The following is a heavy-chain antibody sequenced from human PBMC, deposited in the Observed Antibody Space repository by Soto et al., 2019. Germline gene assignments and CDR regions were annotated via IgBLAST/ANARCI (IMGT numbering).Heavy chain of an antibody. Sequence: SETLSLTCTVSGGSISSGGYYWSWIRQHPGKGLEWLGYIYYSGSTYYNPSLKSRVTISVDTSKNQFSLKLSSVTAADTAVYYCARDRSSSWYWFDPWGQGTLVTVSS. V-gene: IGHV4-31*03. CDR1: GGSISSGGYY. CDR2: IYYSGST. CDR3: ARDRSSSWYWFDP. J-gene: IGHJ5*02. D-gene: IGHD6-13*01.